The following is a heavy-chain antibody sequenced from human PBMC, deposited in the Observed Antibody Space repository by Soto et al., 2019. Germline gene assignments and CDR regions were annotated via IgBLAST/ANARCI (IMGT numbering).Heavy chain of an antibody. CDR2: IIPIFGTA. CDR1: GGTFSSYA. J-gene: IGHJ2*01. V-gene: IGHV1-69*01. CDR3: ARSTPKNYYCCSGYYSSDWYFDL. Sequence: QVQLVQSGAEVKKPGSSVKVSCKASGGTFSSYAISWVRQAPGQGLEWMGGIIPIFGTANYAQKFQGRVTITADGSTMHGDIGLSRLGSEDTAGFYCARSTPKNYYCCSGYYSSDWYFDLWGRGTLVTVSS. D-gene: IGHD3-22*01.